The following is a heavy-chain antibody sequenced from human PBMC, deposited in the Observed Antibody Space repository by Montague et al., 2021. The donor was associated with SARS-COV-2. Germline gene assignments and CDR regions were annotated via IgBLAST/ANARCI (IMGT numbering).Heavy chain of an antibody. J-gene: IGHJ4*02. V-gene: IGHV2-70*01. CDR1: GFSLSTSGMC. CDR2: IDWXDDK. Sequence: PALVKPTQTLTLTCTFSGFSLSTSGMCVSWIRQPPGKALEWLALIDWXDDKYCSTSLKTRLTISKDTSKNQVVLTMTNMDPVDTATYYCARISAWYSSGWSAFDYWGQGTLVTVSS. CDR3: ARISAWYSSGWSAFDY. D-gene: IGHD6-19*01.